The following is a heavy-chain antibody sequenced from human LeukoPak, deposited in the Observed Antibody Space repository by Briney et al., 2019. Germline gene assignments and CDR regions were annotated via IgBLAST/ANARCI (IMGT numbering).Heavy chain of an antibody. CDR1: GYSFTSYW. V-gene: IGHV5-51*01. J-gene: IGHJ3*02. D-gene: IGHD5-24*01. CDR3: ARLSRMATTLDAFDI. Sequence: GESLKISCQGSGYSFTSYWIGWVRQMPGKGLECMGIIYPGDSDIRYSPSFQGQVTISADKSISTAYLQWSSLKASDTAMYYCARLSRMATTLDAFDIWGQGTMVTVSS. CDR2: IYPGDSDI.